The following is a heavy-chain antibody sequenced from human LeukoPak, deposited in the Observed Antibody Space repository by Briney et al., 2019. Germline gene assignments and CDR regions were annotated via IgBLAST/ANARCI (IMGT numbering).Heavy chain of an antibody. J-gene: IGHJ2*01. CDR3: ARHGWHAWYFDL. CDR2: INQDGSEK. D-gene: IGHD6-19*01. CDR1: GFTFSSYW. Sequence: PGGSLRLSCAASGFTFSSYWMSWVRQAPGKGLEWVANINQDGSEKSYVDSVRGRFTISRDNAENSLYLRMNSLRAEDTAVYYCARHGWHAWYFDLWGRGTLVTVSS. V-gene: IGHV3-7*01.